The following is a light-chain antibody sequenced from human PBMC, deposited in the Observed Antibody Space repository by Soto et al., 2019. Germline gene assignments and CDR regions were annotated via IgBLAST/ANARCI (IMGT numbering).Light chain of an antibody. CDR1: SSDVGGYNY. V-gene: IGLV2-14*01. CDR3: SSYTSSIPVV. J-gene: IGLJ2*01. CDR2: EVS. Sequence: QSVLTQPASVSGSPGQSITISCTGTSSDVGGYNYVSWYQQHPGKAPKLMIYEVSNRPSGVSNRFSGSKSGNTASLTISGLQAEDEADYYCSSYTSSIPVVFGGGTKLTV.